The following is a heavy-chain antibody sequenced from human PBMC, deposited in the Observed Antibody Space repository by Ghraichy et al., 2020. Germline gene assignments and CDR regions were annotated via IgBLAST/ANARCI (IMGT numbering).Heavy chain of an antibody. CDR1: GGSISSYY. J-gene: IGHJ6*02. Sequence: SETLSLTCTVSGGSISSYYWSWIRQPPGKGLEWIGYIYYSGSTNYNPSLKSRVTISVDTSKNQFSLKLSSVTAADTAVYYCARHLARGLNRIAVAGTGGMDVWGQGTPVTVSS. V-gene: IGHV4-59*08. D-gene: IGHD6-19*01. CDR3: ARHLARGLNRIAVAGTGGMDV. CDR2: IYYSGST.